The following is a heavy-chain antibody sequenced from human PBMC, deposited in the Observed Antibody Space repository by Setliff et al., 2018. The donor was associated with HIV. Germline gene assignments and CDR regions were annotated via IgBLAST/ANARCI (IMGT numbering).Heavy chain of an antibody. CDR1: GYTFTSYG. J-gene: IGHJ5*02. V-gene: IGHV1-18*01. CDR3: ARVGGYVLLWFGESERLDP. CDR2: ISAYNGNT. Sequence: AASVKVSCKASGYTFTSYGISWVRQAPGQGLEWMGWISAYNGNTNYAQKLQGRVTMTTDTSTSTAYMELRSLRSDDTAVYYCARVGGYVLLWFGESERLDPWGQGTLVTVSS. D-gene: IGHD3-10*01.